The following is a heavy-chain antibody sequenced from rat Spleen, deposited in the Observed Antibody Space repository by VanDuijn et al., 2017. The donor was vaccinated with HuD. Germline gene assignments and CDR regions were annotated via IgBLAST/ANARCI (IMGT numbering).Heavy chain of an antibody. J-gene: IGHJ2*01. CDR1: GFTFRNYV. Sequence: EVQLVESGGGLVQPGRSLKLSCTGSGFTFRNYVMAWVRQAPTKGLEWVASISSGGGTYYPESVKGRFTISRDNAKSTLYLQMDSLRSEDTATYYCVRHGYTRYYFDYWGQGVMVTVSS. CDR3: VRHGYTRYYFDY. CDR2: ISSGGGT. D-gene: IGHD1-9*01. V-gene: IGHV5-25*01.